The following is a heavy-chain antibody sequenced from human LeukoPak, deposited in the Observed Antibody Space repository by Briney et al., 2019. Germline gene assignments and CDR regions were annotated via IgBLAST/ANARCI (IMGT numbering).Heavy chain of an antibody. Sequence: SETLSLTCTVSGGSISSYYWSWIRQPPGKGLEWIGYIYYSGSTNYNPSLRSRVTISVDTSKNQFSLKLSSVTAADTAVYYCARSPPIYYDSSDYYYYYGMDVWGQGTTVTVSS. CDR1: GGSISSYY. CDR2: IYYSGST. J-gene: IGHJ6*02. CDR3: ARSPPIYYDSSDYYYYYGMDV. D-gene: IGHD3-22*01. V-gene: IGHV4-59*01.